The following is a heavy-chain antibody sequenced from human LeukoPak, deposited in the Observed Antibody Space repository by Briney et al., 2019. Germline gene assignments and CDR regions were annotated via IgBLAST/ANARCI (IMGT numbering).Heavy chain of an antibody. V-gene: IGHV1-69*13. J-gene: IGHJ4*02. CDR3: ARVPTEYYDSSGYD. Sequence: SVKVSCKASGGTFSSYAISWVRQAPGQGLEWMGGIIPIFGTANYAQKFQGRVTITADESTSTAYMELNSLRAEDTAVYYCARVPTEYYDSSGYDWGQGTLVTVSS. CDR1: GGTFSSYA. CDR2: IIPIFGTA. D-gene: IGHD3-22*01.